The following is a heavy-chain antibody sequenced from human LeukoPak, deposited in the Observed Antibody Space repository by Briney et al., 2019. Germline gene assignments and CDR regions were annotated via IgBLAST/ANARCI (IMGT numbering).Heavy chain of an antibody. CDR1: GFTFSSYA. CDR2: ISFDGSNK. V-gene: IGHV3-30*04. D-gene: IGHD4-17*01. J-gene: IGHJ3*02. Sequence: PGGSLRLSCAASGFTFSSYAMHWVRQAPGKGLEWVAVISFDGSNKFYADSVRGRFTISRDNSKNTLYLQMNSLRPEDTAVYYCARGPSVSTVTTYDGSAFDIWGQGTMVTVSS. CDR3: ARGPSVSTVTTYDGSAFDI.